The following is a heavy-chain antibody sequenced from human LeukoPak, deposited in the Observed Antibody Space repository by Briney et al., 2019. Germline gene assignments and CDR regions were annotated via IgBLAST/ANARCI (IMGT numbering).Heavy chain of an antibody. CDR1: GFTFSDYY. J-gene: IGHJ3*01. CDR2: ISSSGSTI. CDR3: AREGFCSSTSCFLDGFDV. D-gene: IGHD2-2*01. Sequence: GGSLRLSCAASGFTFSDYYMSWIRQAPGKGLEWVSYISSSGSTIYYADSVKGRFTISRDNVKNSLYLQMNSLRAEDTAVYYCAREGFCSSTSCFLDGFDVWGQGTMVTVSS. V-gene: IGHV3-11*04.